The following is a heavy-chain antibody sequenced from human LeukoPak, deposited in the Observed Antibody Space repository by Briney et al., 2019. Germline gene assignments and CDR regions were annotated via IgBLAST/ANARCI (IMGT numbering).Heavy chain of an antibody. CDR1: GFPFSAYS. D-gene: IGHD2-15*01. CDR3: ARDWAWSFDS. CDR2: ISGSRNTI. Sequence: GGSLRLSCAASGFPFSAYSMNWVRQAPGKGLEWLSYISGSRNTISTADSVKGRFTISRDNAENSVFLHINSLRVEDTAIYYRARDWAWSFDSWGQGTLVTVSS. J-gene: IGHJ4*02. V-gene: IGHV3-48*01.